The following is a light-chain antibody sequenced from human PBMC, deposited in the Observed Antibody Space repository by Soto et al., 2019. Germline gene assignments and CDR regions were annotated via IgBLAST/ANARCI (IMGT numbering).Light chain of an antibody. CDR3: QHLNSYPIT. Sequence: IKLTQFPSSLSASVGDRVTITCRASQGVSSHLAWHQQKPGKAPKLLIYEVSTLQSGVPSRFSGSGSGTDFTLTISRLQPEDFATYYCQHLNSYPITFGQGTRLEIK. CDR1: QGVSSH. CDR2: EVS. V-gene: IGKV1-9*01. J-gene: IGKJ5*01.